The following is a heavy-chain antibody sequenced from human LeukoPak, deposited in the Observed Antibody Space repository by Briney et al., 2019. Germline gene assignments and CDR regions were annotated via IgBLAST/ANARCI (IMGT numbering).Heavy chain of an antibody. D-gene: IGHD4-11*01. CDR2: ISYDGSNK. V-gene: IGHV3-30-3*01. Sequence: GGSLRLSCAASGFTFSSYAMHWVRQVPGKGLEWVAVISYDGSNKYYADSVKGRFTISGDNSKNTLYLQMNSLRAEDTAVYYCARDRDYSYFDYWGQGTLVTVSS. CDR3: ARDRDYSYFDY. CDR1: GFTFSSYA. J-gene: IGHJ4*02.